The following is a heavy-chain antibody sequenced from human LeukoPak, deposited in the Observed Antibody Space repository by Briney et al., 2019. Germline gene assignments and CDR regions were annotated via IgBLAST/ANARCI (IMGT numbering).Heavy chain of an antibody. CDR1: GFTFDDYA. D-gene: IGHD2-21*01. CDR2: ISWNSGSI. Sequence: GGSLRLSCAASGFTFDDYAMHWVRQAPGKGLEWVSGISWNSGSIGYADSVKGRFTISRDNAKNSLYLQMNSLRAEDTAVYYCASMSLNWGQGTLVTVSS. V-gene: IGHV3-9*01. J-gene: IGHJ4*02. CDR3: ASMSLN.